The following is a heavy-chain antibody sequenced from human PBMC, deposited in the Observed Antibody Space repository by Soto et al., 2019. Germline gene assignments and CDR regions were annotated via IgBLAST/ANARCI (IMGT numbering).Heavy chain of an antibody. V-gene: IGHV1-2*04. CDR3: CAGVTTRDYYYGMDV. D-gene: IGHD4-17*01. CDR2: INHNSGGT. CDR1: GYTFTGYY. Sequence: QVQLVQSGAEVKKPGASVKVSCKASGYTFTGYYMHWVRQAPGQGLEWMGWINHNSGGTNYAQKFQGWVTMTRDTSISTAYTELSRLRSDDTAVYYCCAGVTTRDYYYGMDVWGQGTTVTVSS. J-gene: IGHJ6*02.